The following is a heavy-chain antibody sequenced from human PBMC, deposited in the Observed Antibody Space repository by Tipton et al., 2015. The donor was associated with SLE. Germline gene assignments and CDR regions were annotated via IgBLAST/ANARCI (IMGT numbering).Heavy chain of an antibody. CDR1: GGSFSGYY. V-gene: IGHV4-34*01. J-gene: IGHJ3*02. CDR3: ARVTARGLFDT. CDR2: INHRENT. Sequence: TLSLTCTVYGGSFSGYYWSWIRQPPGKGLEWIGEINHRENTNYNPSLKSRVTISVDSSKDQFSLRLSFVTAADTAVYHCARVTARGLFDTGGQGTMVPVS.